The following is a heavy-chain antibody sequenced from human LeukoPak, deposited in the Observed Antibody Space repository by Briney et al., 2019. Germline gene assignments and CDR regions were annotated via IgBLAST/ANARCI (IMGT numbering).Heavy chain of an antibody. J-gene: IGHJ4*02. CDR3: ARDPVEMANPGICSYFDY. Sequence: ASVKVSCKASGYTFTGYYMHWVRQAPGQGLEWMGWINPNSGGTNYAQKFQGRVTMTRDTSISTAYMELSRLRSEDTAVYYCARDPVEMANPGICSYFDYWGQGTLVTVSS. D-gene: IGHD5-24*01. CDR2: INPNSGGT. CDR1: GYTFTGYY. V-gene: IGHV1-2*02.